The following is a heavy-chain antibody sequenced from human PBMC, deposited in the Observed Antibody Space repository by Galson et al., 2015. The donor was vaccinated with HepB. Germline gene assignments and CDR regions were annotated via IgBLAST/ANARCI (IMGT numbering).Heavy chain of an antibody. J-gene: IGHJ4*02. V-gene: IGHV3-49*03. D-gene: IGHD2/OR15-2a*01. CDR1: GFTFGDYA. Sequence: SLRLSCAASGFTFGDYAMSWFRQAPGKGLEWVGFIRSEAYGGTTEYAASVKGRFTISRDDSKSIAYLQMNSLKIEDTAVYYCTRGIPTAGLVIDYWGQGTLVTVSS. CDR3: TRGIPTAGLVIDY. CDR2: IRSEAYGGTT.